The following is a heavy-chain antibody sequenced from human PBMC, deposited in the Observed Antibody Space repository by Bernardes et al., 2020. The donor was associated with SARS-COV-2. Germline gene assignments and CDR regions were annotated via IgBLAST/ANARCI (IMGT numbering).Heavy chain of an antibody. Sequence: GGSLRLSCAASGFTFTKYDMSWVRQAPGKGLEWVSGISGSGNTTYYADSVKGRFTISRDNSKNTLFLQMDSLSAEDTALYFCAKRGYCSSATCVFDVWGRGTMVTVSS. CDR3: AKRGYCSSATCVFDV. CDR1: GFTFTKYD. V-gene: IGHV3-23*01. CDR2: ISGSGNTT. D-gene: IGHD2-2*01. J-gene: IGHJ3*01.